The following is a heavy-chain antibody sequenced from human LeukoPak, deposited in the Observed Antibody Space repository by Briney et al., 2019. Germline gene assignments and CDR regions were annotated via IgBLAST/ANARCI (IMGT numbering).Heavy chain of an antibody. V-gene: IGHV1-18*01. J-gene: IGHJ4*02. Sequence: GASXKVSCKASGYTFTSYGISWVRQAPGQGLEWMGWISAYNGNTNYAQKLQGRVTMTTDTSTSTAYMELRSLRSDDTAVYYCARPYYDSSAPPYDYWGQGTLVTVSS. CDR1: GYTFTSYG. CDR2: ISAYNGNT. CDR3: ARPYYDSSAPPYDY. D-gene: IGHD3-22*01.